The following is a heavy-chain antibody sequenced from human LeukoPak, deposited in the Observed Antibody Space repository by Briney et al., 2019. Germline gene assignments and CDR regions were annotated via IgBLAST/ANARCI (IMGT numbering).Heavy chain of an antibody. CDR1: GGSISSSSYF. Sequence: SETLSLTCTVSGGSISSSSYFWGWIRQPPGKGLERIGYIYYSGSTYYNPSLKSRATISVDTSKHQFSLKLSSVTAADTAVYYCARYPITMMPFDYWGQGTLVTVSS. J-gene: IGHJ4*02. CDR2: IYYSGST. V-gene: IGHV4-30-4*08. D-gene: IGHD3-22*01. CDR3: ARYPITMMPFDY.